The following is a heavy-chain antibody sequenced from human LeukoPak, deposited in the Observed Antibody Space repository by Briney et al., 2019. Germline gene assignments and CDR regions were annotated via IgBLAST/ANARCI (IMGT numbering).Heavy chain of an antibody. D-gene: IGHD2-2*01. V-gene: IGHV3-21*05. CDR1: GFTFSRYA. CDR2: INTDSSDI. Sequence: VGSLRLSCAASGFTFSRYAMNWVRQAPGKGLEWVSYINTDSSDIHYADSVKGRFTISRDNARNTLYLQLSSLRAEDSGVYYCARDTFQPGLIDSWGQGTLVTVSS. J-gene: IGHJ4*02. CDR3: ARDTFQPGLIDS.